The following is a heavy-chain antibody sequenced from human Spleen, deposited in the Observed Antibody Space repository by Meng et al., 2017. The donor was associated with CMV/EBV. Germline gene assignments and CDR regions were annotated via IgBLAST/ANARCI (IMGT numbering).Heavy chain of an antibody. CDR3: ARDTSRFLEWLLIGDYYGMDV. Sequence: ASVKVSCKASGYTFTSYYMHWVRQAPGQGLEWMGIINPSGGSTSYAQKFQGRVTMTRDTSTSTVYMELSSLRSEDTAVYYSARDTSRFLEWLLIGDYYGMDVWGQGTTVTVSS. D-gene: IGHD3-3*01. J-gene: IGHJ6*02. V-gene: IGHV1-46*01. CDR1: GYTFTSYY. CDR2: INPSGGST.